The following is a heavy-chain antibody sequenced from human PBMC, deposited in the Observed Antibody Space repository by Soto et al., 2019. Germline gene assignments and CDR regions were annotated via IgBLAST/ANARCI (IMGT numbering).Heavy chain of an antibody. J-gene: IGHJ4*02. CDR2: ISGSGGST. D-gene: IGHD3-16*02. V-gene: IGHV3-23*01. CDR1: GFTFSSYA. CDR3: AKDGVWGSYRPQDREWGSDY. Sequence: GGSLRLSCAASGFTFSSYAMSWVRQAPGKGLEWVSAISGSGGSTYYADSVKGRFTISRDNSKNTLYLQMNSLRAEDTAVYYCAKDGVWGSYRPQDREWGSDYWGQGTLVTVSS.